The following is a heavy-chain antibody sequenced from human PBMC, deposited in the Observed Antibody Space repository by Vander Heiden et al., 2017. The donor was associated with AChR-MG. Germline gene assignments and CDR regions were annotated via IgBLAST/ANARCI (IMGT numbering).Heavy chain of an antibody. CDR2: IYHSGRT. J-gene: IGHJ4*02. Sequence: QLPLQESGSGLVKPSQTLSLTCAVSGGSISSGGYSWSWIRHPPGKGLEWIGYIYHSGRTYYNPSLKSRVNISVDRSKNQFSLKLSSVTAADTAVYYCARGSGDYDVSGIDYWGQGTLVTVSS. CDR1: GGSISSGGYS. CDR3: ARGSGDYDVSGIDY. D-gene: IGHD4-17*01. V-gene: IGHV4-30-2*01.